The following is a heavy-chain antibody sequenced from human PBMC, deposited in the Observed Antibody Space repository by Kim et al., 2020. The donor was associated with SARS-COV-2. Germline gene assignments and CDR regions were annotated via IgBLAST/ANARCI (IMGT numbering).Heavy chain of an antibody. V-gene: IGHV3-7*01. CDR3: ANTSGFFDV. D-gene: IGHD3-10*01. CDR2: SVK. Sequence: SVKCYLTVARGRLTISRGNAENSLFLQMDSLRAEDTAVYYCANTSGFFDVWGQGTLVTVSS. J-gene: IGHJ4*02.